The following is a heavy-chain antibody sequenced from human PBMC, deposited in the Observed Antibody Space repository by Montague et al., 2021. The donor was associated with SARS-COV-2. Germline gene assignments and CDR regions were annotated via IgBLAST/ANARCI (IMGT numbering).Heavy chain of an antibody. D-gene: IGHD5/OR15-5a*01. CDR1: GFTFSDYE. CDR2: ISSSGSVI. J-gene: IGHJ6*02. V-gene: IGHV3-48*03. CDR3: SREGYSVSPSGRYYYYYGMDV. Sequence: SLRLSCAASGFTFSDYEMNWVRQPPGKGLEWVASISSSGSVIYYAASVEGRFTISRDNAKNSLYLLMNSLRAEDTAIYHCSREGYSVSPSGRYYYYYGMDVWGQGTTVTVSS.